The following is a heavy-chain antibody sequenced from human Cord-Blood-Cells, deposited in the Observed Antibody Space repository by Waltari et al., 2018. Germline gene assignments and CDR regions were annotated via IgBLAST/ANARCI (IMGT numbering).Heavy chain of an antibody. J-gene: IGHJ4*02. V-gene: IGHV1-46*01. CDR1: GYTFTSYY. D-gene: IGHD2-15*01. CDR3: ARGRTVVKGNYYFDY. Sequence: QVQLVQSGAEVKKPGASVKVSCKASGYTFTSYYMHWVRQAPGKGLEWMGIINPSGGSTSYAQKFQGRVTMTRDTSTSTVYMELSSLRSEDTAVYYCARGRTVVKGNYYFDYWGQGTLVTVSS. CDR2: INPSGGST.